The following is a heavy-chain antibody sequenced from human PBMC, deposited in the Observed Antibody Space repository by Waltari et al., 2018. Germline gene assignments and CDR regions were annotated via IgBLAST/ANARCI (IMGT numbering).Heavy chain of an antibody. CDR3: ARERRDYVNPVRPLYFDY. V-gene: IGHV4-59*11. J-gene: IGHJ4*02. CDR2: IYYSGCN. CDR1: GGSISSHY. Sequence: QVQLQESGPGLVKPSETLSLTCTVSGGSISSHYWSWIRQPPGKGLEWIGYIYYSGCNNYNPALKSRVTISLATSKNQFALKLSSVTAADTAVYYCARERRDYVNPVRPLYFDYWGQGTLVTVSS. D-gene: IGHD4-17*01.